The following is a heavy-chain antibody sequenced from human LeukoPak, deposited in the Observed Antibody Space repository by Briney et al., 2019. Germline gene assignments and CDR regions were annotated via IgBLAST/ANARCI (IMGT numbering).Heavy chain of an antibody. J-gene: IGHJ3*02. CDR1: GYTFTGYY. CDR3: AGWAGIAAAGRVEGAFDI. CDR2: INPNSGGT. V-gene: IGHV1-2*02. Sequence: ASVKVSCKASGYTFTGYYMHWVRQAPGQGLEWMGWINPNSGGTNYAQKFQGRVTMTRDTSISTAYMELSRLRSDDTAVYYCAGWAGIAAAGRVEGAFDIWGQGTMVTVSS. D-gene: IGHD6-13*01.